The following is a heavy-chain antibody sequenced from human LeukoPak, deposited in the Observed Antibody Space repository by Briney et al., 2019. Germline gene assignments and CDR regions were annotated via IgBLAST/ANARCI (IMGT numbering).Heavy chain of an antibody. CDR2: IYHSVST. Sequence: SETLSLTCAVSGGSISSGGYSCSWIRQPPGKGLEWIGYIYHSVSTYYNPSLKSRVTISVDRSKNQFSLKLSSVTAADTAVYYCARGTVPELIVGAQGAHFDYWGQGTLVTVSS. D-gene: IGHD1-26*01. J-gene: IGHJ4*02. V-gene: IGHV4-30-2*01. CDR3: ARGTVPELIVGAQGAHFDY. CDR1: GGSISSGGYS.